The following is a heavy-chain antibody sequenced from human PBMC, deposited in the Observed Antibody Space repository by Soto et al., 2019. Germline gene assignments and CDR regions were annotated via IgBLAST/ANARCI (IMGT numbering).Heavy chain of an antibody. V-gene: IGHV5-51*01. CDR3: ARSIVSGLMFPPGLVG. Sequence: EVQLLQSGAQVKKPGESLKISCKGSGFSISSYWLGWVRQMPGKSLEWMGIIFPGDPDVRYNPSFQGQVTISADTSINTAYLQWTSLKASDTAMYYCARSIVSGLMFPPGLVGWGQGTTVTVSS. CDR1: GFSISSYW. CDR2: IFPGDPDV. D-gene: IGHD2-21*01. J-gene: IGHJ6*02.